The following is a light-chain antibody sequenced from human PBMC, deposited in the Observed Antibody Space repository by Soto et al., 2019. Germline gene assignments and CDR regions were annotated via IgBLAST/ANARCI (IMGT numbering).Light chain of an antibody. CDR3: QSFDSSDQV. V-gene: IGLV6-57*01. CDR2: EDN. J-gene: IGLJ3*02. CDR1: GGSIASQY. Sequence: NFMLAQPHSVSASLGKTITISCTHSGGSIASQYVQWFQQRPGRSPTTVIYEDNHRPSGVPDRFSGSIDSSSNSASLTISGLKTEDEATYYCQSFDSSDQVFGGGTKLTVL.